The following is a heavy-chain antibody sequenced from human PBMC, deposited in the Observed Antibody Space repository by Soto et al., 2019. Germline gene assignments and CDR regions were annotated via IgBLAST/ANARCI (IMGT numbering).Heavy chain of an antibody. D-gene: IGHD2-21*01. J-gene: IGHJ4*02. CDR2: ISYDGSNK. V-gene: IGHV3-30-3*01. Sequence: QVQLVESGGGVVQPGGSLRLSCAASGFTFNIYAMHWVRQAPGKGLEWVAVISYDGSNKYYGDSVKGRFTISRDNSKNTLYLQMNSLTAEDTAVYCCARDYLQENPRGLVGWGQGTLVTVSS. CDR1: GFTFNIYA. CDR3: ARDYLQENPRGLVG.